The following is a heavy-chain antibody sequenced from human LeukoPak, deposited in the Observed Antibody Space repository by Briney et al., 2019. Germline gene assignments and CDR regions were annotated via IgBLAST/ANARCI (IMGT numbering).Heavy chain of an antibody. J-gene: IGHJ3*02. CDR2: INPYSGGT. CDR1: GYTFTDYY. D-gene: IGHD3-22*01. Sequence: ASVKVSCKASGYTFTDYYMHWVRQAPGQGLEWMGWINPYSGGTSYAQKFQGRVTMTRDTSIGTAYMELSRLKSDDTAVYYCAREGLGDSSGYHHAFDIWGQGTMVTVSS. CDR3: AREGLGDSSGYHHAFDI. V-gene: IGHV1-2*02.